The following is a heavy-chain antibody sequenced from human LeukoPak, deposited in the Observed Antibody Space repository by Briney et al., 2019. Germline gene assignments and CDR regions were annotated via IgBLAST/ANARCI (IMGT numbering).Heavy chain of an antibody. CDR1: GDSVSSGDYY. Sequence: PSETLSLTCTVSGDSVSSGDYYWTWIRQPPGKGLEWLGYIYYIGSTYYNPSLKSRISISLDTPKNQFSLNLTSVTAADTAVYYCAREHWRNSGYNYWGQGTLVTVSS. CDR2: IYYIGST. V-gene: IGHV4-30-4*01. J-gene: IGHJ4*02. CDR3: AREHWRNSGYNY. D-gene: IGHD5-12*01.